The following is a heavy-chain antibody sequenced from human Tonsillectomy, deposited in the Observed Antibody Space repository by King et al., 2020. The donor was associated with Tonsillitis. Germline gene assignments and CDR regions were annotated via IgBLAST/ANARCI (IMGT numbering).Heavy chain of an antibody. J-gene: IGHJ4*02. CDR2: IRYDGSNK. D-gene: IGHD3-22*01. CDR3: ANVPPDYDSSGYYDDYFDF. Sequence: VQLVESGGGVVQPGGSLRLSCAASGFTFSSYGMHWVRQAPGKGLEGVAFIRYDGSNKYYADSVKGRFTISRDNSKNTLYLQMNSLRAEDTAVYYCANVPPDYDSSGYYDDYFDFWGQGTLVTVSS. CDR1: GFTFSSYG. V-gene: IGHV3-30*02.